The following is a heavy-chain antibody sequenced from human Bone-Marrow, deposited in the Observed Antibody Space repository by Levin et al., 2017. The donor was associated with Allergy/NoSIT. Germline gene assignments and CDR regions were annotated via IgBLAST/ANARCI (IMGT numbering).Heavy chain of an antibody. J-gene: IGHJ5*02. V-gene: IGHV5-51*01. CDR3: ARFGDGSSFEWNWFDP. Sequence: GESLKISGKGSGYSFTSYWIGWVRQMPGKGLEWMGIIYPGDSDTRYSPSFQGQVTISADKSISTAYLQWSSLKDSDNAMYYCARFGDGSSFEWNWFDPWGQGTLVTVSS. CDR1: GYSFTSYW. CDR2: IYPGDSDT. D-gene: IGHD3-16*01.